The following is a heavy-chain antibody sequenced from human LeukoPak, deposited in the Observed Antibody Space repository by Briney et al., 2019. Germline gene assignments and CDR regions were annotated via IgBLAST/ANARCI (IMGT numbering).Heavy chain of an antibody. D-gene: IGHD1-7*01. Sequence: ASVKVSCKASGYTFTSYGISWVRQAPGQGLEWMGWISAYNGNTNYAQKLQGRITMTTDTSTSTAYMELSSLRSDDTAVYYCAREYRTIDYYGMDVWGQGTTVTVSS. J-gene: IGHJ6*02. CDR2: ISAYNGNT. V-gene: IGHV1-18*01. CDR3: AREYRTIDYYGMDV. CDR1: GYTFTSYG.